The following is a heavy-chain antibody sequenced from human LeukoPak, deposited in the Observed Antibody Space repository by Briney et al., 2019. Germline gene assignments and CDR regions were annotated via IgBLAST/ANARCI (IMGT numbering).Heavy chain of an antibody. D-gene: IGHD6-13*01. J-gene: IGHJ4*02. CDR3: ARGFIAAAGTGPLSD. CDR1: GDSISSYY. CDR2: IYTSGST. V-gene: IGHV4-4*07. Sequence: SETLSLTCTVSGDSISSYYWSWLRQPAGKGLEWIGRIYTSGSTNYNPSLKSRVTMSVDTSKNQFSLKLSSVTAEDTAVYYCARGFIAAAGTGPLSDWGQGTLVTVSS.